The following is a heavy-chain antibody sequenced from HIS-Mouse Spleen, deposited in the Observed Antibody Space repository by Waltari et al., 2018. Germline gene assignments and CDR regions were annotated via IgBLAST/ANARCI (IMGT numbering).Heavy chain of an antibody. J-gene: IGHJ1*01. D-gene: IGHD6-13*01. Sequence: QVQLVQSGAEVKKPGASVKVSCKAFGYTFTGHYMHWVRHAPGQRLGWMGWINPNSGGTNYAQKFQGRVTMTRDTSISTAYMELSRLRSDDTAVYYCARGPRYPYIAAAGTEYFQHWGQGTLVTVSS. CDR1: GYTFTGHY. CDR2: INPNSGGT. V-gene: IGHV1-2*02. CDR3: ARGPRYPYIAAAGTEYFQH.